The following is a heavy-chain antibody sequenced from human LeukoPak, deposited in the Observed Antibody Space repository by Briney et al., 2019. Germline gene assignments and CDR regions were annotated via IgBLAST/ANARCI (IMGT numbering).Heavy chain of an antibody. D-gene: IGHD1-1*01. V-gene: IGHV1-46*01. CDR1: GYTFTSYY. CDR3: ARDHPSTGIDY. J-gene: IGHJ4*02. Sequence: ASVKVSCTASGYTFTSYYMHWVRQAPGQGLEWMGIINPSGGSTSYAQKFQGRVTMTRDTSTSTVYMELSSLRSEDTAVYYCARDHPSTGIDYWGQGTLVTVSS. CDR2: INPSGGST.